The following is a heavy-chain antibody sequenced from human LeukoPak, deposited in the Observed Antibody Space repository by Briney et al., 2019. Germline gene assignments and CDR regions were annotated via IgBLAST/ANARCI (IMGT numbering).Heavy chain of an antibody. D-gene: IGHD5-18*01. CDR2: INPNSGGT. V-gene: IGHV1-2*02. Sequence: ASVKVSCKASGYTFTGYYMHWVRQAPGQGLEWMGWINPNSGGTKYAQTFKGRVTMTRDTSISTAYMELSSLRSDDTAVNYCARDGDTYGYYYYGMDVWGQGTTVTVSS. CDR1: GYTFTGYY. CDR3: ARDGDTYGYYYYGMDV. J-gene: IGHJ6*02.